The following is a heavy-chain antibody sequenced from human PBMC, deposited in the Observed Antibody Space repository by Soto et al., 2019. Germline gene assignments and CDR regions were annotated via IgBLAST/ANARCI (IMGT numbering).Heavy chain of an antibody. D-gene: IGHD5-12*01. CDR2: ISYDGSNK. J-gene: IGHJ4*02. CDR3: AKEASASGYETDY. CDR1: GFTFSSYG. V-gene: IGHV3-30*18. Sequence: QVQLVESGGGVVQPGRSLRLSCAASGFTFSSYGMHWVRQAPGEGLEWVAVISYDGSNKYYADSVKGRFTISRDNSKNTLYLQMNSLRAEDTAVYYCAKEASASGYETDYWGQGTLVTVSS.